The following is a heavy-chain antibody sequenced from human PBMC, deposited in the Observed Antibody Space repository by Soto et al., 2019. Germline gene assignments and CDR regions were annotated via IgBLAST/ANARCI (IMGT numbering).Heavy chain of an antibody. V-gene: IGHV3-30*18. CDR1: GFSFSSYG. Sequence: QVQLVESGGGVVQPGRSLRLSCAASGFSFSSYGMHWVRQAPGKGLEWVAVIAFDGGNTYYADYVKGRFTISRDNSKSTLYLQMNTLRAEDTALYYCAKDRGEQWLVLSFDYWGQGTLVTVSS. J-gene: IGHJ4*02. CDR3: AKDRGEQWLVLSFDY. D-gene: IGHD6-19*01. CDR2: IAFDGGNT.